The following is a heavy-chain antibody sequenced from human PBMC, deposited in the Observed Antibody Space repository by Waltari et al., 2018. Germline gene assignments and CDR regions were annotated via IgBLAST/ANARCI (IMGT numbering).Heavy chain of an antibody. Sequence: QVQLVQSGAEVKKPGASVKVSCKASGYTFTSYDINWVRQATGQGLEWMGWINPNRGNTGYAQKFQGRVTMTRNTSISTAYMELSSLRSEDTAVYYWARAGCGGDCYDYYYYGMDVWGQGTTVTVSS. CDR1: GYTFTSYD. V-gene: IGHV1-8*01. D-gene: IGHD2-21*02. CDR3: ARAGCGGDCYDYYYYGMDV. CDR2: INPNRGNT. J-gene: IGHJ6*02.